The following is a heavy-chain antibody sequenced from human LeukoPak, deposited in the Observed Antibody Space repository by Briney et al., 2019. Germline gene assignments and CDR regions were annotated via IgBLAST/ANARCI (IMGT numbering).Heavy chain of an antibody. J-gene: IGHJ4*02. Sequence: ASETLSLTCAISDYSISINYYWGWIRQPPGKGLEWIGRIYTSGSTNYNPSLKSRVTMSVDTSKNQFSLKLSSVTAADTAVYYCATTIFGVVQVDYWGQGTLVTVSS. D-gene: IGHD3-3*01. CDR1: DYSISINYY. CDR2: IYTSGST. CDR3: ATTIFGVVQVDY. V-gene: IGHV4-38-2*01.